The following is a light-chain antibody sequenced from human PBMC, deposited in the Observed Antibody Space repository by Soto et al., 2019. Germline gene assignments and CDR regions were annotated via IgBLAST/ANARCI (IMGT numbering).Light chain of an antibody. V-gene: IGKV3D-20*02. Sequence: IVLTQSPRPLSLSPREGATLSRRASQALKRSFLAWYQHKPGQSPRLLISGVSSRAAGVPDRFSGSGSGTDFTLTISRLEPEDFAVYYCQQRSSWPLFGGGTKVDIK. J-gene: IGKJ4*01. CDR2: GVS. CDR3: QQRSSWPL. CDR1: QALKRSF.